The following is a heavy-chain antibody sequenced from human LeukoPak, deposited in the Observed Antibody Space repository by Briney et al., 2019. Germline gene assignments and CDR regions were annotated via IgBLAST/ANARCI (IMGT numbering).Heavy chain of an antibody. V-gene: IGHV3-33*01. Sequence: GGSLTLSCAASGFTFSSYGWQGVGRAPGKGLAWISVIWYDGCSRYYADSVKGRFTISRDNHMKTLYVQMDSLTADDTDVCYCARRHFDAVDIWGQGTVVTVSS. CDR3: ARRHFDAVDI. J-gene: IGHJ3*02. CDR2: IWYDGCSR. CDR1: GFTFSSYG.